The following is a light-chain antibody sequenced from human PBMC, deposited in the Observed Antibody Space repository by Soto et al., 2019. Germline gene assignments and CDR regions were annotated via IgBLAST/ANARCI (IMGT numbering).Light chain of an antibody. CDR3: CSYAGSSTLV. J-gene: IGLJ2*01. CDR1: SSDVGSYNL. Sequence: QSALTQPASVSGSPGQSITISCTGTSSDVGSYNLVSWYQQHPGKAPNLMIYEGSKRPSGVSNRSSGSKSGNTASLTISGLQAEDDADYYCCSYAGSSTLVFGGGTKLTVL. V-gene: IGLV2-23*01. CDR2: EGS.